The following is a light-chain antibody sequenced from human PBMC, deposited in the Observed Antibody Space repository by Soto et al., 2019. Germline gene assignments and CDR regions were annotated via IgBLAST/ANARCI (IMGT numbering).Light chain of an antibody. CDR1: QSMSRY. Sequence: IQMTQSPSSLSASVGDRVTITCRASQSMSRYLNWYQQKPGKVPKLLIYAASSLQSGVPSRFSGSGSGTDFTLTISSLQPEDFATYYCQQSFSSPRTFGQGTKVEIK. CDR2: AAS. J-gene: IGKJ1*01. V-gene: IGKV1-39*01. CDR3: QQSFSSPRT.